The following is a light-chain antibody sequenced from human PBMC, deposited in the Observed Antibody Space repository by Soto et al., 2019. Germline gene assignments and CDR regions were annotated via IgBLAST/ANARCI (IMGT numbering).Light chain of an antibody. CDR3: CSYAGSATWV. V-gene: IGLV2-23*02. J-gene: IGLJ3*02. Sequence: QSALTQPASVSGSPGQSITISCTGTNSDVGIYNLVSWYQQHPGKAPKLMMYEVTKRPSGVSNRFSGSKSGNTASLTISGLQAEDEADYYCCSYAGSATWVFGGGTKVTVL. CDR2: EVT. CDR1: NSDVGIYNL.